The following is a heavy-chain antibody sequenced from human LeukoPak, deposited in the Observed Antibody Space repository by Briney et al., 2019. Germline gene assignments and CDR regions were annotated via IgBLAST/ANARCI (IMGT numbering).Heavy chain of an antibody. V-gene: IGHV3-15*01. Sequence: GGSLRLSCAASGFIFSSAWMSWVRQAPGKGPEWVGHIKSETDGGTTDYAAPVKGRFTISRDDSKNTLYLQMNRLKGEDTAVYYCTTVYPSYDYVWGSYGYYFDYWGQGTLVTVSS. CDR3: TTVYPSYDYVWGSYGYYFDY. J-gene: IGHJ4*02. CDR2: IKSETDGGTT. D-gene: IGHD3-16*02. CDR1: GFIFSSAW.